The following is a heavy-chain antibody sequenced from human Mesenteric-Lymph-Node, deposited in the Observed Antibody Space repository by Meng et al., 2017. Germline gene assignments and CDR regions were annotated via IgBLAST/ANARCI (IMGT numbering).Heavy chain of an antibody. CDR1: GYSFSGYY. CDR2: INPKSGAT. CDR3: ARDDTQWLLPSD. Sequence: ASVKVSCKTSGYSFSGYYIHWVRQAPGQGLEWMGWINPKSGATNYAQKYEDRVTLTRDTSISTAYMELSRLRSDDTAMYYCARDDTQWLLPSDWGQGTLVTVSS. V-gene: IGHV1-2*02. J-gene: IGHJ4*02. D-gene: IGHD6-19*01.